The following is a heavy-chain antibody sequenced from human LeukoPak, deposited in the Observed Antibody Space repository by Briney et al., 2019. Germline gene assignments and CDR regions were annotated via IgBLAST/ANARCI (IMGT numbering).Heavy chain of an antibody. CDR2: IPSEGSGR. CDR1: GFTLSQCG. J-gene: IGHJ2*01. Sequence: GGSLRLSCEASGFTLSQCGLHWVRQAPGKGLEWVAFIPSEGSGRFHAASVKDRFSISKDDSKHTLYLQMNSLRAEDTALYYCVESGNTSGSYWYFDLWGRGTLVTVSS. CDR3: VESGNTSGSYWYFDL. V-gene: IGHV3-30*02. D-gene: IGHD3-10*01.